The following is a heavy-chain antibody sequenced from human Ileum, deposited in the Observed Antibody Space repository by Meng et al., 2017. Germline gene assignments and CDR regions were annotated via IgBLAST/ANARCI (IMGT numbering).Heavy chain of an antibody. CDR3: ARGGTYCSDGSCFPFEY. CDR1: GVSISRVYN. J-gene: IGHJ4*01. D-gene: IGHD2-15*01. V-gene: IGHV4-38-2*02. Sequence: VRLQGACTVLVDSSQPLSLTCLGSGVSISRVYNWGRGRQPPGNRPEWLASIHPRGSAFSNPALKSRVSISIDTSKNQFSLHLNSVPAADTAVYFCARGGTYCSDGSCFPFEYWGHGTLVTVSS. CDR2: IHPRGSA.